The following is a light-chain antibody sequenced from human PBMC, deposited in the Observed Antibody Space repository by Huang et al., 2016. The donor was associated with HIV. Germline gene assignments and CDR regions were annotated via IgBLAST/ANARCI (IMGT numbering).Light chain of an antibody. J-gene: IGKJ2*01. V-gene: IGKV3-15*01. CDR3: QQYNKWPYT. CDR2: VAS. Sequence: EIVMTQSPVTLSVSPGERAALSCRASQDISTNLAWYQQTPGQAPRLLFYVASSRATSIPARFSGSGFETEFTLTISSLQSEDFAVYYCQQYNKWPYTFGQGTELEIK. CDR1: QDISTN.